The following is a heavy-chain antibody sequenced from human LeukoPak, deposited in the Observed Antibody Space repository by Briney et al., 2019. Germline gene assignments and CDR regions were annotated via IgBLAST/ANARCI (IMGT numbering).Heavy chain of an antibody. CDR1: GGTFSRYA. CDR2: IIPIFGTP. J-gene: IGHJ6*04. V-gene: IGHV1-69*06. Sequence: SVKVSCKASGGTFSRYAISWVRQAPGQGLEWMGAIIPIFGTPKYAQKSQGRVTITADKSTSTAYMELSSLTSEDTAVYYCARDLAPYSSSWAPRNFYYYGMDVWGKGTTVTVSS. D-gene: IGHD6-13*01. CDR3: ARDLAPYSSSWAPRNFYYYGMDV.